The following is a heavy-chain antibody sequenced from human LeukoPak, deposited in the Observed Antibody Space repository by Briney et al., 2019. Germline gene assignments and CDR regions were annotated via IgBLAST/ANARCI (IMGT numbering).Heavy chain of an antibody. V-gene: IGHV4-38-2*02. J-gene: IGHJ5*02. D-gene: IGHD2-2*01. CDR2: IYHSGST. CDR1: GYSISSGYY. Sequence: SETLSLTCTVSGYSISSGYYWGWTRRPPGKGLEWIGTIYHSGSTYYNPSLKSRVAISVYTSKNQFSLKLSSVTAADTAVYYCARYAGVGPAVGSWFDPWGQGTLVTVSS. CDR3: ARYAGVGPAVGSWFDP.